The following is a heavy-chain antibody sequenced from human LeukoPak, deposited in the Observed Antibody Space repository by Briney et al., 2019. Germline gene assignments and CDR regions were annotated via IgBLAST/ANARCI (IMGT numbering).Heavy chain of an antibody. CDR3: VRGKVTMIRGVIGLNAFDI. Sequence: PEGSLRLSCAASGFTFSGYWMHWVRQAPGKGLAWVSRINSDGNNTTYADSVKGRFTISRDNAKNTFFLQMNSLRAEDTAVYYCVRGKVTMIRGVIGLNAFDIWGQGTMFTVSS. J-gene: IGHJ3*02. D-gene: IGHD3-10*01. V-gene: IGHV3-74*01. CDR1: GFTFSGYW. CDR2: INSDGNNT.